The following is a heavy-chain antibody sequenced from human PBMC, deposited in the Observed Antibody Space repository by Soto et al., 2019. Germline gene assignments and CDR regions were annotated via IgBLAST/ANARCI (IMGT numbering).Heavy chain of an antibody. Sequence: SETLSLTCAVSSGSISSSNWWSWVRQPPGKGLEWIGEIYHSGSTNYNPSLKSRVTISVDKSKNKFSLKLSSVTAAVTAVYYCARFSSSWYSNWFDPWGQGTLVTVSS. D-gene: IGHD6-13*01. J-gene: IGHJ5*02. CDR3: ARFSSSWYSNWFDP. CDR2: IYHSGST. CDR1: SGSISSSNW. V-gene: IGHV4-4*02.